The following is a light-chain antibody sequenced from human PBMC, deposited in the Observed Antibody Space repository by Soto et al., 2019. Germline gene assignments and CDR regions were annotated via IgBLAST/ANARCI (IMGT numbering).Light chain of an antibody. J-gene: IGKJ1*01. CDR3: QQYDSSPRT. CDR2: RTS. CDR1: QSVSTNY. Sequence: EVALTQSLGTLSLSPGESATLSCLARQSVSTNYLAWYQQKPGQAPRLLTYRTSNRATGIPDRFSGSGSGTDFTLTISRLEPEDFAVYWCQQYDSSPRTFGQGTKVDIK. V-gene: IGKV3-20*01.